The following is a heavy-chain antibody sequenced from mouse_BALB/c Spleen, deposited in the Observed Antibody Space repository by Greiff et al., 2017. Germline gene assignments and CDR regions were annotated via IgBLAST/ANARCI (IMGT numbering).Heavy chain of an antibody. CDR3: VRQLPGAMDY. CDR2: IRSKSNNYAT. J-gene: IGHJ4*01. V-gene: IGHV10-1*02. D-gene: IGHD2-12*01. CDR1: GFTFNTYA. Sequence: EVKLVESGGGLVQPKGSLKLSCAASGFTFNTYAMNWVRQAPGKGLEWVARIRSKSNNYATYYADSVKDRFTISRDDSQSMLYLQMNNLKTEDTAMYYCVRQLPGAMDYWGQGTSVTVSS.